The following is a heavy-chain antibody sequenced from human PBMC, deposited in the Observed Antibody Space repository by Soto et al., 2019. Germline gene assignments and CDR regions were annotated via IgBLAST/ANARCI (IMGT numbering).Heavy chain of an antibody. CDR1: GGSVSSGSYY. Sequence: ETLSLTCTVSGGSVSSGSYYWSWIRQPPGKGLEWIGYIYYSGSTNYNPSLKSRVTISVDTSKNQFSLKLSSVTAADTAVYYCASRTGTRIFDYWGQGTLVTVSS. J-gene: IGHJ4*02. D-gene: IGHD1-7*01. V-gene: IGHV4-61*01. CDR2: IYYSGST. CDR3: ASRTGTRIFDY.